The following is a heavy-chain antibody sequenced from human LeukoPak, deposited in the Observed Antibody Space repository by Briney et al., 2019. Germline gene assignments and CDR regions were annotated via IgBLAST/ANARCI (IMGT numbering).Heavy chain of an antibody. CDR3: ARGRGSGWLGYVNWFDP. CDR2: MNPNSGNT. D-gene: IGHD6-19*01. Sequence: GASVKVSCKASGYTFTSYDINWVRQATGQGLEWMGWMNPNSGNTGYAQKFQGRVTMTRNTSISTAYMELSSLRSEDTAVYYCARGRGSGWLGYVNWFDPWGQGTLVTVSS. V-gene: IGHV1-8*01. J-gene: IGHJ5*02. CDR1: GYTFTSYD.